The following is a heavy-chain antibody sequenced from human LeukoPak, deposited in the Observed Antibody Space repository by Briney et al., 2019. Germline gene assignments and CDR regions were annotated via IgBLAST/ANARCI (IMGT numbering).Heavy chain of an antibody. CDR3: ARSEYSSGWQFDY. V-gene: IGHV4-59*01. Sequence: SETLSLTCTVSGGTITTDYWSWIRQPPGKGLEWIGYVYYSGSTNYNPSLKSRVTISVDTSKNQFSLKLSSVTAADTAVYYCARSEYSSGWQFDYWGQGTLVTVSS. D-gene: IGHD6-19*01. CDR1: GGTITTDY. CDR2: VYYSGST. J-gene: IGHJ4*02.